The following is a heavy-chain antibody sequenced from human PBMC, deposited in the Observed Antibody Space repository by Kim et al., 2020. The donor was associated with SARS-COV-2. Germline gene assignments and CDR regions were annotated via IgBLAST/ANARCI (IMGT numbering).Heavy chain of an antibody. D-gene: IGHD6-13*01. J-gene: IGHJ4*02. V-gene: IGHV3-23*01. CDR2: GTT. CDR3: AKGVAAARYY. Sequence: GTTYAAGPVKVRFTISKDKSKITLYLQMNSLRAEDTAVYYCAKGVAAARYYWGQGTLVTVSS.